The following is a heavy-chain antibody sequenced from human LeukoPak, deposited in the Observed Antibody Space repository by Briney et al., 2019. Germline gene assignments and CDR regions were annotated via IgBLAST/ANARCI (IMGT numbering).Heavy chain of an antibody. CDR1: GFTFSSYA. J-gene: IGHJ6*03. D-gene: IGHD2-15*01. CDR2: ISASGGST. V-gene: IGHV3-23*01. CDR3: AKRRQDIVVVVAATHYYYYMDV. Sequence: PGGSLRLSCAASGFTFSSYAMSWVRHAPGKGLEWVSAISASGGSTYYADSVKGRFTISRDNSKNTLYLQSNSLSAEDTVVYYCAKRRQDIVVVVAATHYYYYMDVWGKGTTVTVSS.